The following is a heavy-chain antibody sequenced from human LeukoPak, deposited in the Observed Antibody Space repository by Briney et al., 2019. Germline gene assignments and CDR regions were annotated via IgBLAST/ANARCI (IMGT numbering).Heavy chain of an antibody. J-gene: IGHJ4*02. D-gene: IGHD1-1*01. Sequence: SETLSLTCAVSGGSISSSNWWSWVRQPPGKGLEWIGEIYHSGTANYNPSLKSRVIISVDKSKNQFSLKLSSVTAADTAVYYCARAPNWKHFDYWGQGTLVTVSS. CDR1: GGSISSSNW. CDR2: IYHSGTA. CDR3: ARAPNWKHFDY. V-gene: IGHV4-4*02.